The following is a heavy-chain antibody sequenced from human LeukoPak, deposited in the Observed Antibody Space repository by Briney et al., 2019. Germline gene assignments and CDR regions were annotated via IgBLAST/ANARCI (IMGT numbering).Heavy chain of an antibody. D-gene: IGHD6-6*01. J-gene: IGHJ5*02. Sequence: SETLSLTCPVSGYSISSGYYWGWIRQPPGKGLEWIGSLYHSGSTYYNPSLKSRVTISVDTSKHQFSLKLSSVTAAYTAVYYCARIIIAARPRWFDPWGQGTLVTVSS. CDR3: ARIIIAARPRWFDP. V-gene: IGHV4-38-2*01. CDR2: LYHSGST. CDR1: GYSISSGYY.